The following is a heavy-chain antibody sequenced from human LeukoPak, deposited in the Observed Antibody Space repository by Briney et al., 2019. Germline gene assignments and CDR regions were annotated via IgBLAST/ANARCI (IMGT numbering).Heavy chain of an antibody. CDR2: IHSGGST. V-gene: IGHV3-53*04. CDR3: ARGGSSGNDYSSFDI. D-gene: IGHD5-12*01. CDR1: EFSVSSYF. Sequence: PGGSLRLSCAASEFSVSSYFMSWVRQAPGKGLEWVSVIHSGGSTLYADSVKGRFTISRHNSKNTLYLQVNSLRAEDTAVYFCARGGSSGNDYSSFDIWGQGTMVTVSS. J-gene: IGHJ3*02.